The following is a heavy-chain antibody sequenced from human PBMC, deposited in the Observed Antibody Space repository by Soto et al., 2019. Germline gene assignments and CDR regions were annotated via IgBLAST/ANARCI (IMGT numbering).Heavy chain of an antibody. CDR3: AAIGYCSGDHCPPLEY. Sequence: WESLRLSCATSGFTFSIYDFHWVRQAPGKGLEWVAVMSDDGSNKQYADSVKGRFSITRDNSNNTLYLLMRSLRSDDTAVYFCAAIGYCSGDHCPPLEYWGQGILVTVSS. CDR2: MSDDGSNK. D-gene: IGHD2-15*01. J-gene: IGHJ4*01. CDR1: GFTFSIYD. V-gene: IGHV3-30*03.